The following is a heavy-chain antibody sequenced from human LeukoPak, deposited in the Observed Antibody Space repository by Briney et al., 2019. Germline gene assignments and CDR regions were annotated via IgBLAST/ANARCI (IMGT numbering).Heavy chain of an antibody. CDR1: GFTLSCCW. CDR3: VKSPFDY. V-gene: IGHV3-7*01. CDR2: IKEDGSEK. Sequence: GGSLRLSCAVSGFTLSCCWMTWVRQAPGKGLEWVATIKEDGSEKKYVDSVKGRFTISRDNAKNSLYLQMNNLRAEDTAVYYCVKSPFDYWGQGTLVTVSS. J-gene: IGHJ4*02.